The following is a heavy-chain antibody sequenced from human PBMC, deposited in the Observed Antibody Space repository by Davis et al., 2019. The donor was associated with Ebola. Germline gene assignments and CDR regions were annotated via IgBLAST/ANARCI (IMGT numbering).Heavy chain of an antibody. CDR1: GYRFKSYA. CDR3: ARTSIVGTTTGASDV. CDR2: ISAYNGNT. D-gene: IGHD1-26*01. J-gene: IGHJ3*01. V-gene: IGHV1-18*03. Sequence: ASVKVSCKASGYRFKSYAISWVRQAPGQGLEWMGWISAYNGNTNYAQKVQGRVTMITDTSTGTAYLDLRSLRSDDMAVYFCARTSIVGTTTGASDVWGQGTLVTVSS.